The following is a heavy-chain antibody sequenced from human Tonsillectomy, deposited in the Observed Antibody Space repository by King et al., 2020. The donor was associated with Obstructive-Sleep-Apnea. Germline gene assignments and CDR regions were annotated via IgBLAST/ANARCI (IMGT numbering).Heavy chain of an antibody. Sequence: VQLQQWGAGLLKPSETLSLTCAVYGGSFSGYYWSWIRQPPGKGLEWVGEINHSGCTNYNPSLKSRVPISVDTSKNQFSLKLSSVTAADTAVYYCARGRAGPTYYYYYGMDVWGQGTTVTVSS. CDR3: ARGRAGPTYYYYYGMDV. V-gene: IGHV4-34*01. CDR1: GGSFSGYY. J-gene: IGHJ6*02. CDR2: INHSGCT.